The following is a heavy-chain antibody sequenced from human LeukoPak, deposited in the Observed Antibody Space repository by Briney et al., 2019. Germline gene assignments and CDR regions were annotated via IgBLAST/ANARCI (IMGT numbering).Heavy chain of an antibody. Sequence: PGRSLRLSCEASGFTFSHFAMHWVRQAPGKGLEWEAVISYDGKKTYYADSVKGRFTLSRDDSQNTVYLQMNSLRDDDTALYYCVRGSKIRGVIPEGEFDYWGQGTLVTVSS. J-gene: IGHJ4*02. V-gene: IGHV3-30*04. CDR1: GFTFSHFA. D-gene: IGHD3-10*01. CDR3: VRGSKIRGVIPEGEFDY. CDR2: ISYDGKKT.